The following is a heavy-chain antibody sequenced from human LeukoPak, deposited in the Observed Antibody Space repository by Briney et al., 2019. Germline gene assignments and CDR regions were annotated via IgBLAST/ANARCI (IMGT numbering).Heavy chain of an antibody. CDR3: ARELSGASKNFDY. V-gene: IGHV4-4*07. D-gene: IGHD4-17*01. J-gene: IGHJ4*02. CDR2: IYTSGSTP. CDR1: GGSINSYY. Sequence: SETLSLTCTVSGGSINSYYWSWIRQSAGKGLEWIGRIYTSGSTPDYSPSLKSRVTMSIDTSKNQFSLKLSSVTAADTAVYYCARELSGASKNFDYWGQGTLVTVSS.